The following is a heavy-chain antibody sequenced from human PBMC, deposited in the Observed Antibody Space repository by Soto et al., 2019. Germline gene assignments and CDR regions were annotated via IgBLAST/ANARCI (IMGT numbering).Heavy chain of an antibody. CDR2: IKSKSDGGTI. Sequence: EVQLVESGGDLVKPGGSLRLSCVGSGITFSNAWMTWVRQAPGKGLEWIGHIKSKSDGGTIEYAAPMQGRFTISRDDSKNTLYLQMNGLRAEDRAVYDCTTKDGCVGPTEYWGQGTLVSVSP. J-gene: IGHJ4*02. D-gene: IGHD2-15*01. V-gene: IGHV3-15*01. CDR3: TTKDGCVGPTEY. CDR1: GITFSNAW.